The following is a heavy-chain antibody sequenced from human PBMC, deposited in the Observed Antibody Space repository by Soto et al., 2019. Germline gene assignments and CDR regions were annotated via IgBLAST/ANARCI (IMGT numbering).Heavy chain of an antibody. V-gene: IGHV3-33*01. D-gene: IGHD5-12*01. Sequence: QVQLVESGGGVVQPGRSLRLSCAVSGFTYSSYGMHWVRQAPGKGLEWVAVIWYDGSNKYYADSVKGRFIISRDDSKNTLSLQMNSPRAEDTAVYYCARDSAWLFDSWGQGTLVTVSS. CDR1: GFTYSSYG. J-gene: IGHJ4*02. CDR3: ARDSAWLFDS. CDR2: IWYDGSNK.